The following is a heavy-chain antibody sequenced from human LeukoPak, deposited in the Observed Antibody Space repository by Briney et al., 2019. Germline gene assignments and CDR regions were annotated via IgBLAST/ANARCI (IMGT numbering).Heavy chain of an antibody. CDR3: AREPYDYVWGSYRSPARRNYYYYGMDV. Sequence: ASVRVSCKASGYTFTSYYMHWVRQAPGQGLEWMGIINPSGGSTSYAQKFQGRVTMTRDTSTSTVYMELSSLRSEDTAVYYCAREPYDYVWGSYRSPARRNYYYYGMDVWGRGTTVTVSS. D-gene: IGHD3-16*02. J-gene: IGHJ6*02. CDR2: INPSGGST. CDR1: GYTFTSYY. V-gene: IGHV1-46*01.